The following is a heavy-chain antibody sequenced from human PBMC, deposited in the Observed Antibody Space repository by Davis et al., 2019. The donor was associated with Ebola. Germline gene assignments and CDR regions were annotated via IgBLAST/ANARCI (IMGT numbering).Heavy chain of an antibody. V-gene: IGHV3-23*01. CDR1: GFTFSSYA. D-gene: IGHD1-14*01. CDR2: ISGSGGST. CDR3: AKEKSERGLWAAYYYGMDV. Sequence: PGGSLRLSCAASGFTFSSYAMSWVRQAPGKGLEWVSAISGSGGSTYYADSVKGRFTISRDNSKNTLYLQMNSLRAEDTAVYYCAKEKSERGLWAAYYYGMDVWGQGTTVTVSS. J-gene: IGHJ6*02.